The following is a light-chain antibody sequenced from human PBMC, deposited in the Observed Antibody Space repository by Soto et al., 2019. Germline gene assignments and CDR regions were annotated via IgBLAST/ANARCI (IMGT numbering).Light chain of an antibody. Sequence: EIVLTQPPSALSSSPGERATLSCRASQSVSSYLAWYQQKPGQAPRLLIYDASNRATGIPARFSGSGSGTDFTLTISSLQHEDFAVYYYQQYGRAPSITFGQGTRVEIK. CDR3: QQYGRAPSIT. CDR2: DAS. CDR1: QSVSSY. J-gene: IGKJ5*01. V-gene: IGKV3-11*01.